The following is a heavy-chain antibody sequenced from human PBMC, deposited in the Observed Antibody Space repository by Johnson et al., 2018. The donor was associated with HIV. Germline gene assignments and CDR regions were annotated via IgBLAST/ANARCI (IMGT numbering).Heavy chain of an antibody. V-gene: IGHV3-11*04. CDR1: GFTFSDYY. D-gene: IGHD6-6*01. J-gene: IGHJ3*02. Sequence: QVQLVESGGGLVKPGGSLRLSCAASGFTFSDYYMSWIRQAPGKGLEWVSYISSGGSTIYYADSVKGRFTISRDNAKKSLYLQMNSLRAEDTAVYYCAKEGLRSSLRSGDAFDIWGQGTMVTVSS. CDR2: ISSGGSTI. CDR3: AKEGLRSSLRSGDAFDI.